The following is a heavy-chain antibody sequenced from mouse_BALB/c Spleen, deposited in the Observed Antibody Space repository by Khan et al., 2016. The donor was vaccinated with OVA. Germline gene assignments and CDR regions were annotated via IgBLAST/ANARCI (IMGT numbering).Heavy chain of an antibody. V-gene: IGHV1S81*02. J-gene: IGHJ3*01. CDR2: INPSDGGT. CDR1: GYTFTSYY. Sequence: QVQLQQPGAELVKPGTSVKLSCKASGYTFTSYYMYWVKKRPGQGLEWIGGINPSDGGTIFNEKFTSKATLTVDKSSSTAYMQLSSRTSEDSAVYYCTRSAYGDPFAYWGQGTLVTVSA. CDR3: TRSAYGDPFAY. D-gene: IGHD2-13*01.